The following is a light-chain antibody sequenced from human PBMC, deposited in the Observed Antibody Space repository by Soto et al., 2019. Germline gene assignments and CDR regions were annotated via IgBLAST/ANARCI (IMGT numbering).Light chain of an antibody. CDR3: QQSYSYPGWT. CDR1: QSISNY. Sequence: DIQMTQSPSSLSASVGDRGTITCRASQSISNYLNWYQQKPGKAPKLLIYAAFSLQSGVPSRFSGSGSGTDFTLTISSLHPDDSATYFCQQSYSYPGWTVAQGTKV. V-gene: IGKV1-39*01. CDR2: AAF. J-gene: IGKJ1*01.